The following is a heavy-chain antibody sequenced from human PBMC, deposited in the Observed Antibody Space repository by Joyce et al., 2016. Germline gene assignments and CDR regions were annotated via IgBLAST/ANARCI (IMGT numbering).Heavy chain of an antibody. Sequence: DVQLLESWGCWVQPGGSLRLSCAASGFTFSSYAMRWVRQAAGKGREWVAASSGSDDGTDQAESVRGRFTISRDNSKNTLYLQMNSLTAEDTAIYYCAKGTLGSCSGTTCYPLDSWGQGTLVTVS. J-gene: IGHJ4*02. V-gene: IGHV3-23*01. CDR2: SSGSDDGT. CDR3: AKGTLGSCSGTTCYPLDS. CDR1: GFTFSSYA. D-gene: IGHD2-15*01.